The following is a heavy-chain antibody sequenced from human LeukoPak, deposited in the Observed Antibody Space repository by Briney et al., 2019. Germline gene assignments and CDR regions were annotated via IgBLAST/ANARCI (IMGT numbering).Heavy chain of an antibody. V-gene: IGHV4-59*01. D-gene: IGHD3-10*01. Sequence: PSETLSLTCTVSGGSISSYYWSWIRQPPGKGLEWIGYINYSGSTNYNPSLKSRVTISVDTSKNQFSLKLSSVTAADTAVYYCARDTYGDWYFDLWGRGTLVTVSS. CDR2: INYSGST. CDR1: GGSISSYY. CDR3: ARDTYGDWYFDL. J-gene: IGHJ2*01.